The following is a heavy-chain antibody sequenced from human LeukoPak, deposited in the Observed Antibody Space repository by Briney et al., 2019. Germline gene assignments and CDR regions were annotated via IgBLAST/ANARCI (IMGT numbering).Heavy chain of an antibody. CDR2: IYSGGST. D-gene: IGHD6-13*01. V-gene: IGHV3-53*01. CDR1: GFTVSSNY. CDR3: ARAPASQQPFDY. Sequence: PGGYLRLSCAASGFTVSSNYMSWVRQAPGKGLEWVSVIYSGGSTYYADSVKGRFTISRDNSKNTLYLQMNSLRAEDTAVYYCARAPASQQPFDYWGQGTLVTVSS. J-gene: IGHJ4*02.